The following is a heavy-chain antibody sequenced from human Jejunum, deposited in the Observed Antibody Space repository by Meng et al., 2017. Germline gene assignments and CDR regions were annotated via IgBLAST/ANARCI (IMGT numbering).Heavy chain of an antibody. CDR1: DDSVSRWY. D-gene: IGHD1-20*01. CDR3: ARLKEGFNFDASDI. V-gene: IGHV4-4*07. J-gene: IGHJ3*02. Sequence: SETLSLTCNVSDDSVSRWYWTWIRQPAGKGLEWLGRIYPSGSSESNPSLKSRVTMSVDTSKNQFSLRLTSVTAADTVVYYCARLKEGFNFDASDIWGHGTMVTVSS. CDR2: IYPSGSS.